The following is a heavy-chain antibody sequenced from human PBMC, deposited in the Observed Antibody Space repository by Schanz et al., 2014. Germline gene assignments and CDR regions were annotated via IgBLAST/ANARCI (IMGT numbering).Heavy chain of an antibody. CDR3: ARKVVATIGGYYDN. J-gene: IGHJ4*02. CDR1: GFTFSSYG. CDR2: MNESHSTI. D-gene: IGHD5-12*01. V-gene: IGHV3-23*04. Sequence: EVQLVESGGGLVQPGGSLRLSCAASGFTFSSYGMNWLRQAPGKGLEWVSAMNESHSTIYYADSVRGRFTISRDNAENTLFLQMNSLRAEDTAVYYCARKVVATIGGYYDNWGQGTLGIVAS.